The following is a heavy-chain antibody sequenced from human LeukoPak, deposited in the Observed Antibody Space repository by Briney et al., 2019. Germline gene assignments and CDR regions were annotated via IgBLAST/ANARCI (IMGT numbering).Heavy chain of an antibody. V-gene: IGHV4-4*02. Sequence: SETLSLTCAVSGGSISSSNWWSWVRQPPGKGLEWIGSIYYSGSTYYNPSLKSRVTISVDTSKNQFSLKLSSVTAADTAVYYCARVVYGSGTNWFDPWGQGTLVTVSS. J-gene: IGHJ5*02. CDR2: IYYSGST. D-gene: IGHD3-10*01. CDR3: ARVVYGSGTNWFDP. CDR1: GGSISSSNW.